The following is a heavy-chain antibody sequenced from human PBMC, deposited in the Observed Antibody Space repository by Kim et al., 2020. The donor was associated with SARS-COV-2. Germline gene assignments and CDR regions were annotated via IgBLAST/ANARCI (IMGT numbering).Heavy chain of an antibody. CDR2: TDYRSKCTN. CDR1: GDSVSSNSGV. J-gene: IGHJ4*02. D-gene: IGHD3-3*01. Sequence: SQTLSLTCAISGDSVSSNSGVSNWIRQPPSSGLGWLGRTDYRSKCTNHYAVSVKSRIIINPDTSKNQFSLQLSSVTPEDTAVYFCARAAPGNRLLDYWGQGTPVTVSS. V-gene: IGHV6-1*01. CDR3: ARAAPGNRLLDY.